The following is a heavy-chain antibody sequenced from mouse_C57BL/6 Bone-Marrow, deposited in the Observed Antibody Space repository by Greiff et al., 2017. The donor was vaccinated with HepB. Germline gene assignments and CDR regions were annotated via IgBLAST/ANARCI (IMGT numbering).Heavy chain of an antibody. CDR2: ISNGGGST. V-gene: IGHV5-12*01. CDR3: ARPGFPMDY. J-gene: IGHJ4*01. CDR1: GFTFSDYY. Sequence: EVKVVESGGGLVQPGGSLKLSCAASGFTFSDYYMYWVRQTPEKRLEWVAYISNGGGSTYYPDTVKGRFTISRDNAKNTQYLQMSRLKSEDTAMYYCARPGFPMDYWGQGTSVTVSS.